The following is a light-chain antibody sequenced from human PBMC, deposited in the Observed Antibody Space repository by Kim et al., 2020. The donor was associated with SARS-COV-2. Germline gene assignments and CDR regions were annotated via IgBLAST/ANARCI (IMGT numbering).Light chain of an antibody. CDR1: SSDGGSYNL. Sequence: QSITISCTGTSSDGGSYNLVSWYQQHPGKAPKLMIYEVSKRPSGVSNRFSGSTSGNTASLTISGLQAEDEADYYCCSYAGSSSGVFGGGTQLTVL. V-gene: IGLV2-23*02. CDR2: EVS. CDR3: CSYAGSSSGV. J-gene: IGLJ3*02.